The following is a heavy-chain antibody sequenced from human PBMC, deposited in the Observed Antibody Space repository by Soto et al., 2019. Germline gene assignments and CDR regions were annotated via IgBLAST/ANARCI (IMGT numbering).Heavy chain of an antibody. V-gene: IGHV3-66*04. Sequence: EVQLVESGGGLVQPGGSLRLSCAASGFTVSSNYMSWVRQAPGKGLEWVSVIYSGGSTYYADSVKCRFTISRDNSKNTLYLKMNSLRAEDTAVYYCARQYSSYDAFDIWGQGTMVTVSS. CDR1: GFTVSSNY. CDR2: IYSGGST. CDR3: ARQYSSYDAFDI. D-gene: IGHD6-6*01. J-gene: IGHJ3*02.